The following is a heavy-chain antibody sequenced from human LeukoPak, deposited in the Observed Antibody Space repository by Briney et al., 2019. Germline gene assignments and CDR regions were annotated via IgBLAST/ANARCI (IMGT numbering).Heavy chain of an antibody. V-gene: IGHV3-64D*06. CDR1: GFTFSSYA. Sequence: GESLRLSCSASGFTFSSYAMHWVRQSPGKGLEYVSAISSNGGSTYYADSVKGRFTISKDNSKNTLYLQMSSLRAEDTAVYYCVNSLYYDILTGYFNWFDPWGQGTLVTVSS. CDR2: ISSNGGST. CDR3: VNSLYYDILTGYFNWFDP. D-gene: IGHD3-9*01. J-gene: IGHJ5*02.